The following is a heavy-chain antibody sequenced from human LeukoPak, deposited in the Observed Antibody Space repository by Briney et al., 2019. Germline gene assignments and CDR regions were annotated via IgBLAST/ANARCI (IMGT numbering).Heavy chain of an antibody. CDR2: IYTSGST. V-gene: IGHV4-4*07. CDR3: ASSMVRGPYYYYYMDV. CDR1: GGSISSYY. Sequence: PSETLSLTCTVSGGSISSYYWSWIRQPAGKGLEWIGRIYTSGSTNYNPSLKSRVTISVDTSKNQFSLKLSSVTAADTAVYYCASSMVRGPYYYYYMDVWGKGTTVTISS. J-gene: IGHJ6*03. D-gene: IGHD3-10*01.